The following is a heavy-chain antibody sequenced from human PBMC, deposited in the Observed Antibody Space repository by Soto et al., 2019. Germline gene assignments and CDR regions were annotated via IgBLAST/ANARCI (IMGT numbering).Heavy chain of an antibody. V-gene: IGHV3-30-3*01. D-gene: IGHD2-21*02. J-gene: IGHJ4*02. Sequence: PWGSLIVSCAASVFIFSSFPMDWVRQAPGKGLEWVAVVSKDGSDKHYADSVKGRFTISRDNSENTLHLQMNSLRPEDTGVYYCARSYCGDNCALDYWGQGTTVTVSS. CDR2: VSKDGSDK. CDR1: VFIFSSFP. CDR3: ARSYCGDNCALDY.